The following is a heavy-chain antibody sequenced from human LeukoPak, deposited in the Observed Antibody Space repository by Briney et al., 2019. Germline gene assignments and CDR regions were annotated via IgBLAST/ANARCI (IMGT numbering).Heavy chain of an antibody. V-gene: IGHV3-30*02. CDR3: APTTTVTTRALGGYYFDY. J-gene: IGHJ4*02. CDR2: IRYDGSNK. CDR1: GFTFSSYG. D-gene: IGHD4-17*01. Sequence: GGSLRLSCAASGFTFSSYGMHWVRQAPGKGLEWVAFIRYDGSNKYYADSVKGRFTISRDNAKNSLYLQMNSLRAEDTAVYYCAPTTTVTTRALGGYYFDYWGQGTLVTVSS.